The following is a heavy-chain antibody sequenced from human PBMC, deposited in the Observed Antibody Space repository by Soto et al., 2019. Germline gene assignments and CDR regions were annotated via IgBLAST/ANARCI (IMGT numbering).Heavy chain of an antibody. CDR2: ISGSGGST. Sequence: EVQLLESGGGLVQPGGSLRLSCAASGFTFSSYAMSWVRQAPGKGLEWVSAISGSGGSTYYADSVKGRFTISRDNSKNTLYLQMNSLRAEDTAVYYCARSVPMVRGVKGWFDPWGQGTLVTVSS. D-gene: IGHD3-10*01. J-gene: IGHJ5*02. CDR1: GFTFSSYA. CDR3: ARSVPMVRGVKGWFDP. V-gene: IGHV3-23*01.